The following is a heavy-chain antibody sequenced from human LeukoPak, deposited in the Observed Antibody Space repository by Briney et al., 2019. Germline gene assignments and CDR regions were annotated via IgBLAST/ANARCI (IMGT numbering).Heavy chain of an antibody. Sequence: PSETLSLTCTVSGGSISSGGYYWGWIRQPPGKGLEWIGSIYYSGSTYYNPSLKSRVTISVDTSKNQFSLKLSSVTAADTAVYYCARTHRQWLGQGFDPWGQGTLVTVSS. CDR3: ARTHRQWLGQGFDP. D-gene: IGHD6-19*01. CDR2: IYYSGST. J-gene: IGHJ5*02. V-gene: IGHV4-39*07. CDR1: GGSISSGGYY.